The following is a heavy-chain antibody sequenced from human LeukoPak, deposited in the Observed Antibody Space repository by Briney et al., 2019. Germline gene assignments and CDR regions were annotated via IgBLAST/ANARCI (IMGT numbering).Heavy chain of an antibody. CDR3: ARVHRVVHKAMDV. V-gene: IGHV1-46*01. D-gene: IGHD3-3*01. Sequence: ASVKVSCKASGYTFTSYYMHWVRQAPRQGLEWMGIINPSGGSTSYAQKFQGRVTMTRDTSTSTVYMELSSLRSEDTAVYYCARVHRVVHKAMDVWGQGTTVTVSS. CDR1: GYTFTSYY. J-gene: IGHJ6*02. CDR2: INPSGGST.